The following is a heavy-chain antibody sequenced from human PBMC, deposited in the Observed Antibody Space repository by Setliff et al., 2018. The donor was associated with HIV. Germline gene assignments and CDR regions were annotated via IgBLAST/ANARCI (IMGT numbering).Heavy chain of an antibody. D-gene: IGHD1-26*01. V-gene: IGHV4-34*01. CDR3: AREGGGYSGTYFNFPFDS. CDR2: IYYSGST. CDR1: GGSFSDYH. Sequence: SETLSLTCAVYGGSFSDYHWSWIRQSPGKGLEWIGSIYYSGSTYYNPSLKSRVSISVDTSMNQFSLKLNSVTAADMATYYCAREGGGYSGTYFNFPFDSWGQGTLVTVSS. J-gene: IGHJ4*02.